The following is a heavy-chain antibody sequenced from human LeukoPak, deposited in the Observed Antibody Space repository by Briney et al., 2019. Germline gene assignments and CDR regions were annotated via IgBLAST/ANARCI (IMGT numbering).Heavy chain of an antibody. CDR1: GFSFSSYS. J-gene: IGHJ4*02. CDR2: ISSSSSSI. Sequence: GGSLRLSCAASGFSFSSYSMNWVRQAPGKGLEWVSFISSSSSSIYYADSVKGRFTISRDNAKNSLYLQMNSLRADDTAVYYCARIPGGSGSQYDYWGQGTLVIVSS. V-gene: IGHV3-48*01. CDR3: ARIPGGSGSQYDY. D-gene: IGHD3-10*01.